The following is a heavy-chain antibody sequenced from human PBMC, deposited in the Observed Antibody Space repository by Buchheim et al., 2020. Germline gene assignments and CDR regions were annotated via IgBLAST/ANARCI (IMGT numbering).Heavy chain of an antibody. D-gene: IGHD3-22*01. CDR1: GFTFSSYW. CDR3: AGENPESSGTPYYYVMDV. CDR2: IKQGGSTK. V-gene: IGHV3-7*01. J-gene: IGHJ6*02. Sequence: EVQLVESGGGLVQPGGSLRLSCAASGFTFSSYWMSWVRQAPGKGLEWVANIKQGGSTKYYADSVKGRFTISRDNAKNSLYLQMKGLRAEDTAVYYGAGENPESSGTPYYYVMDVGGQG.